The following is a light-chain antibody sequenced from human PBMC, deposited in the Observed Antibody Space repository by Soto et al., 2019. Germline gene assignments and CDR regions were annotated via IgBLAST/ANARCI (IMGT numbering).Light chain of an antibody. CDR1: QDIRID. Sequence: DIQMTHSPSSLSASVGDRVIITCRASQDIRIDLGWYQQKPGKAPKRLIYAASSLQTGVPSRFSGSGSGTEFTLTISSLQPEDFATYFCLQHKTYPQTFGQGTKVDIK. CDR2: AAS. CDR3: LQHKTYPQT. J-gene: IGKJ1*01. V-gene: IGKV1-17*01.